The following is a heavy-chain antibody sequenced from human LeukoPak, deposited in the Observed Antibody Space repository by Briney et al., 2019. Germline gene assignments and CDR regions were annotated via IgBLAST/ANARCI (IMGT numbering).Heavy chain of an antibody. CDR2: ISGDGGST. J-gene: IGHJ5*02. D-gene: IGHD6-13*01. V-gene: IGHV3-43*02. Sequence: GGSLRLSCAASGFTFDDYAMHWVRQAPGKGLEWVSLISGDGGSTYYADSVKGRFTISRVNSKNSLYLQMNSLRTEDTALYYCAKTGIAAAGTGPWGQGTLVTVSS. CDR3: AKTGIAAAGTGP. CDR1: GFTFDDYA.